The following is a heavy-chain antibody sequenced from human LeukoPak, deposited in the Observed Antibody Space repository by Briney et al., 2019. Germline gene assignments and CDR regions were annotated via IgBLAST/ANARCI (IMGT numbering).Heavy chain of an antibody. V-gene: IGHV3-48*01. CDR2: ISSSSTI. D-gene: IGHD3-3*02. Sequence: GGSLRLSCAASGFTFSSYGMHWVRQAPGKGLEWVSYISSSSTIYYADSVKGRFTISRDNAKNSLYLQMNSLRAEDTAVYYCARSVFGVVTLDWGQGTLVTVSS. CDR1: GFTFSSYG. J-gene: IGHJ4*02. CDR3: ARSVFGVVTLD.